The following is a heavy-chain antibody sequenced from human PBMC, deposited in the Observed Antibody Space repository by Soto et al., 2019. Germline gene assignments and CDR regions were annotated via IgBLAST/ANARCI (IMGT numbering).Heavy chain of an antibody. Sequence: ASVKVSCKASGYTFTSYAMHWVRQAPGQRLEWMGWINAGNGNTKYSQKFQGRVTITRDTSASTAYMELSSLRSEDTAVYYCARYIVAPRRLTCGGRGPLVTFSS. CDR2: INAGNGNT. CDR3: ARYIVAPRRLTC. D-gene: IGHD5-12*01. V-gene: IGHV1-3*01. J-gene: IGHJ4*02. CDR1: GYTFTSYA.